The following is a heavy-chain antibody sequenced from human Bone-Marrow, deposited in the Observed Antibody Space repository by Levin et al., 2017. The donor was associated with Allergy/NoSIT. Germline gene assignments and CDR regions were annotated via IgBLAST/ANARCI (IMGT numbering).Heavy chain of an antibody. J-gene: IGHJ4*02. CDR3: AREDTIFGVVY. D-gene: IGHD3-3*01. V-gene: IGHV3-7*01. Sequence: ASVKVSCAASGFTFSSYWMSWVRQAPGKGLEWVANIKQDGSEKYYVDSVKGRFTISRDNAKNSLYLQMNSLRAEDTAVYYCAREDTIFGVVYWGQGTLVTVSS. CDR1: GFTFSSYW. CDR2: IKQDGSEK.